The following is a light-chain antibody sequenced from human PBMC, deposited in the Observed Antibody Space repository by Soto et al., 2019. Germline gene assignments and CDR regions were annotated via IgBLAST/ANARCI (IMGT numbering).Light chain of an antibody. Sequence: EIVLTQSPGTLSLSPGERATLSCRASQSVRSSYLAWYQQKPGQAPRLLIYGASSRATGIPDRFSGSGSGTDFTLTISRLEPEDFAVYYCQQYGSSPVAFGQGTKLEIK. CDR1: QSVRSSY. J-gene: IGKJ2*01. CDR2: GAS. V-gene: IGKV3-20*01. CDR3: QQYGSSPVA.